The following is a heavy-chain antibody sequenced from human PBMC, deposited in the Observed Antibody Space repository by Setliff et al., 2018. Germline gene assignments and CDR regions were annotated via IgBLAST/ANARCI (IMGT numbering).Heavy chain of an antibody. J-gene: IGHJ6*03. V-gene: IGHV4-61*09. CDR2: MYTSGST. CDR1: GGSISSGSDY. D-gene: IGHD6-19*01. Sequence: SETLSLTCSVSGGSISSGSDYWTRIRQPAGKGLEWIGHMYTSGSTNYNPSLKSRVTISVDTSKNQFSLKLSSVTAADTAVYYCARAISGWYSAFYYYMDVWGKGTTVTVSS. CDR3: ARAISGWYSAFYYYMDV.